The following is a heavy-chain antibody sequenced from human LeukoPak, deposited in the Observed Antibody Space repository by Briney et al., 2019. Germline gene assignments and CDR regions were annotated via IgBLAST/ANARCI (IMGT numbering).Heavy chain of an antibody. D-gene: IGHD1-14*01. J-gene: IGHJ6*02. CDR3: ARGRPVPRRRYGMDV. V-gene: IGHV4-34*01. CDR1: GGSFSGYY. CDR2: INHGGST. Sequence: PSETLSLTCAVYGGSFSGYYWTWIRQPPGKGLEWIGEINHGGSTNYNPSLKSRVTISVDTSKNQFSLKLSSVTAADTAVYYCARGRPVPRRRYGMDVWGQGTTVTVSS.